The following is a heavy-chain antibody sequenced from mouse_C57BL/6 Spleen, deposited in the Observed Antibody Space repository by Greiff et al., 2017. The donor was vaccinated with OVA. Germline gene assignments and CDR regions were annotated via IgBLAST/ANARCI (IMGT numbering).Heavy chain of an antibody. V-gene: IGHV1-55*01. J-gene: IGHJ1*03. D-gene: IGHD1-1*01. CDR3: ARGVYYGSSYEGYFDV. CDR1: GYTFTSYW. CDR2: IYPGSGST. Sequence: VQLQQPGAELVKPGASVKMSCKASGYTFTSYWITWVKQRPGQGLEWIGDIYPGSGSTNYNEKFKSKATLTVDTSSSTAYMQLSSLTSEDSAFYYCARGVYYGSSYEGYFDVWGTGTTVTVSS.